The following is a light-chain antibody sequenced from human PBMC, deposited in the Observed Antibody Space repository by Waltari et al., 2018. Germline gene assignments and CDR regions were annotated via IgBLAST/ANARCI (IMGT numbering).Light chain of an antibody. CDR3: QQRRNWPLT. J-gene: IGKJ4*01. V-gene: IGKV3-11*01. CDR2: DTS. CDR1: KSVTNY. Sequence: DIVLTQSPAILSLSQGERASLSCRASKSVTNYLAWYQQKPGQAPRLLIYDTSNRATGIPARFSGSGFATDFTLTISSLEPDDFAVYYCQQRRNWPLTFGGGTKVEIK.